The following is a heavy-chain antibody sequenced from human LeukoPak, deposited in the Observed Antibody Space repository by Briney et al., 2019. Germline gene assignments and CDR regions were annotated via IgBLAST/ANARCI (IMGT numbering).Heavy chain of an antibody. V-gene: IGHV4-34*01. Sequence: SETLSLTCAVYGGSFSGYYWSWTRQPPGKGLEWIGEINHSGSTNYNPSLKSRVTISVDTSKNQFSLKLSSVTAADTAVYYCARGRAFYYDSSGYRYWGQGTLVTVSS. CDR2: INHSGST. J-gene: IGHJ4*02. D-gene: IGHD3-22*01. CDR3: ARGRAFYYDSSGYRY. CDR1: GGSFSGYY.